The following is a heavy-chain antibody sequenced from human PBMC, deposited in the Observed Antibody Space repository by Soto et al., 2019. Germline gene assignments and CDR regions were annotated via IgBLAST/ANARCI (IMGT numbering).Heavy chain of an antibody. Sequence: PETLSLTCTVSGGSITSYYWNWIRQPPGKGLEWIGYIYYSGSTNYNPSLKSRVSLSVDTSKNQFSLKVYSVTAADTAVYYCARDRDGYNYFDYWGQGTLVTVYS. CDR3: ARDRDGYNYFDY. CDR2: IYYSGST. V-gene: IGHV4-59*01. J-gene: IGHJ4*02. CDR1: GGSITSYY. D-gene: IGHD5-12*01.